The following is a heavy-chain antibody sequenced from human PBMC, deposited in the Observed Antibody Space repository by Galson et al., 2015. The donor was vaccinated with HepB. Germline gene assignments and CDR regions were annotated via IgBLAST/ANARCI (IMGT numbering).Heavy chain of an antibody. Sequence: SVKVSCKASGYTFSGFYMHWVRQAPGQGLEWMGRINPNSGDTSYAQRFQGRVTMTRDTSISTAYMELIRLRPDDTAVYYCARDIYQTTVYYYYGMDVWGQGTTVSVSS. CDR2: INPNSGDT. D-gene: IGHD4-11*01. J-gene: IGHJ6*02. V-gene: IGHV1-2*06. CDR3: ARDIYQTTVYYYYGMDV. CDR1: GYTFSGFY.